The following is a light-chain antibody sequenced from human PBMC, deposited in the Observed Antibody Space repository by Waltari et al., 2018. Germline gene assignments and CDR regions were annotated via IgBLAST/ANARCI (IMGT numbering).Light chain of an antibody. CDR3: CSYVGRNIWV. J-gene: IGLJ3*02. Sequence: QSALTQPASASGSPGPSTTISCTGTSSDVGFYNLVSWYQQHPDKAPKLLVYEVIERPSGVSNRFSGSKSGNTASLTISGLQAEDEADYYCCSYVGRNIWVFGGGTKVTVL. CDR2: EVI. CDR1: SSDVGFYNL. V-gene: IGLV2-23*02.